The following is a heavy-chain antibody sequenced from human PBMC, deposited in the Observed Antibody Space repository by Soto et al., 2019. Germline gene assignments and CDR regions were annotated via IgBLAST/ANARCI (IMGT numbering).Heavy chain of an antibody. CDR1: GGSISSGGYY. J-gene: IGHJ3*02. CDR2: IYYSGST. V-gene: IGHV4-31*03. Sequence: SLTCTVSGGSISSGGYYWSWIRQHPGKGLEWIGYIYYSGSTYYNPSLKSRVTISVDTSKNQFSLKLSSVTAADTAVYYCARDKSYGDYLREVQAFDIWGQGTMVTVSS. CDR3: ARDKSYGDYLREVQAFDI. D-gene: IGHD4-17*01.